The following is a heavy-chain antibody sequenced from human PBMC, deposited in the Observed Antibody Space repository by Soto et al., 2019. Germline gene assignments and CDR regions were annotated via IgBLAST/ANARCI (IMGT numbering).Heavy chain of an antibody. CDR2: IIPMFDTP. CDR3: ARSGGLDRDFNY. J-gene: IGHJ4*02. CDR1: GGTFSSDS. V-gene: IGHV1-69*13. D-gene: IGHD2-15*01. Sequence: SVKVSCKASGGTFSSDSFSWVRQAPGQGLEWMGGIIPMFDTPIYAQKFQDRVTITADESTSTAYMQLSSLRSGDTAVYYCARSGGLDRDFNYRGQGSLVTVSS.